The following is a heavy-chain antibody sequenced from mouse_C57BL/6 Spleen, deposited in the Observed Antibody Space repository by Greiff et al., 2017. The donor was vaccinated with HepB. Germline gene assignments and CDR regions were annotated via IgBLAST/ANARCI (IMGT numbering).Heavy chain of an antibody. CDR2: IWSGGST. V-gene: IGHV2-2*01. D-gene: IGHD2-1*01. J-gene: IGHJ4*01. CDR1: GFSLTSYG. CDR3: ARNNGNYVDAMDY. Sequence: VHLVESGPGLVQPSQSLSITCTVSGFSLTSYGVHWVRQSPGKGLEWLGVIWSGGSTDYNAAFISRLSISKDNSKSQVFFKMNSLQADDTAIYYCARNNGNYVDAMDYWGQGTSVTVSS.